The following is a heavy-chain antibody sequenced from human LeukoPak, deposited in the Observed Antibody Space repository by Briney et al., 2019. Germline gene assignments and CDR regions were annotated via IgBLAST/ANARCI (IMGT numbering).Heavy chain of an antibody. CDR3: ARLGRPYYDILTGYYIRGPFDY. D-gene: IGHD3-9*01. V-gene: IGHV4-39*07. Sequence: SETLSLTCTVSGGSISSSSYYWGWIRQPPGKGLEWIGSIYYSGSTYYNPSLKSRVTISVDTSKNQFSLKLSSVTAADTAVYYCARLGRPYYDILTGYYIRGPFDYWGQGTLVTVSS. J-gene: IGHJ4*02. CDR1: GGSISSSSYY. CDR2: IYYSGST.